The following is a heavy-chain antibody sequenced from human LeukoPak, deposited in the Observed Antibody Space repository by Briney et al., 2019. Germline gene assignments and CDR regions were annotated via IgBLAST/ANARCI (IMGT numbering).Heavy chain of an antibody. CDR3: ARDVVSVGYCSSTSCYVGVDY. Sequence: TASETLSLTCTVSGGSISSSSYYWGWIRQPPGKGLEWIGSIYYSGSTYYNPSLKSRVTISVDTSKNQFSLKLSSVTAADTAVYYCARDVVSVGYCSSTSCYVGVDYWGQGTLVTVSS. V-gene: IGHV4-39*07. J-gene: IGHJ4*02. CDR1: GGSISSSSYY. CDR2: IYYSGST. D-gene: IGHD2-2*01.